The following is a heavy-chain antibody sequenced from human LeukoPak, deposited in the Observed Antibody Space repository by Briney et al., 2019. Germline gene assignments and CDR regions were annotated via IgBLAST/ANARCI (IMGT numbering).Heavy chain of an antibody. CDR1: GGSISSSGCY. Sequence: SETLSLTCTVSGGSISSSGCYWGWIRQPPGEGLEWIGSISHRASTYSKPSLTRRVTMSIDTTKTQFSLQLTSVTAADTPVCYCARLNAGDPSSRTVDDGGQGTLVTVSS. V-gene: IGHV4-39*01. CDR3: ARLNAGDPSSRTVDD. CDR2: ISHRAST. J-gene: IGHJ4*02. D-gene: IGHD3-10*01.